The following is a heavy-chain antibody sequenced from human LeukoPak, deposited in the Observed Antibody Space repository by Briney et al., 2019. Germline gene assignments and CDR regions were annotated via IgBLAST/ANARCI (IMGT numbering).Heavy chain of an antibody. CDR3: AVKYRVTMVRGVPTLDY. V-gene: IGHV3-30*02. CDR1: GFTFSSYG. CDR2: IRYDGSNK. Sequence: GGSLRLSCAASGFTFSSYGMHWVRQAPGKGLEWVAFIRYDGSNKYYADSVKGRFTISRDNSKNTLYLQMNSLRAEDTAVYYCAVKYRVTMVRGVPTLDYWGQGTLVTVSS. D-gene: IGHD3-10*01. J-gene: IGHJ4*02.